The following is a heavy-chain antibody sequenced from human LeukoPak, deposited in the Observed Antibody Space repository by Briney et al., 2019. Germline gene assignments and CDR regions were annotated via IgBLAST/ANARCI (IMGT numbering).Heavy chain of an antibody. J-gene: IGHJ4*02. CDR2: IYYSGST. CDR3: ARGRIVVVPAAIRGEYYFDY. D-gene: IGHD2-2*02. CDR1: GGSISSSSYY. Sequence: SETLSLTCTVSGGSISSSSYYWGWIRQPPGKGLEWIGYIYYSGSTYYNPSLKSRVTISVDTSKNQFSLKLSSVTAADTAVYYCARGRIVVVPAAIRGEYYFDYWGQGTLVTVSS. V-gene: IGHV4-31*03.